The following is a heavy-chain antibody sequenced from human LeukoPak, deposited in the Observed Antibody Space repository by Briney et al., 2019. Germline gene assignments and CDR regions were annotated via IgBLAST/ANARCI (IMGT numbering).Heavy chain of an antibody. D-gene: IGHD3-22*01. Sequence: GGSLRLSCAASGFTFSIYAMSWVRQAPGKGLKWVSSITSSGDGTYYADSVKGRFTISRDNSENMLYLQINSLRVEDTAVYFCAKDRPNYYGSNGHYYRRDGDYWGQGTLVTVSS. CDR3: AKDRPNYYGSNGHYYRRDGDY. J-gene: IGHJ4*02. CDR2: ITSSGDGT. CDR1: GFTFSIYA. V-gene: IGHV3-23*01.